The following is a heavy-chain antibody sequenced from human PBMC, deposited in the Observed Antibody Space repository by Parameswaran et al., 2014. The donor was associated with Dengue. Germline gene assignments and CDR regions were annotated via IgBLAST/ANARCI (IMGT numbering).Heavy chain of an antibody. J-gene: IGHJ4*01. CDR2: INPSGGST. Sequence: WVRQAPGQGLEWMGIINPSGGSTSYAQKFQGRVTMTRDTSTSTVYMELSSLRSEDTAVYYCARESRRDGYKNFDYWARNLVTVSS. D-gene: IGHD5-24*01. CDR3: ARESRRDGYKNFDY. V-gene: IGHV1-46*01.